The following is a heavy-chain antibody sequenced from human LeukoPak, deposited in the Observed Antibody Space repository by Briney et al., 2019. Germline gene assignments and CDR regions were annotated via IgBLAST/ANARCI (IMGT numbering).Heavy chain of an antibody. CDR2: IYHSGYA. J-gene: IGHJ4*02. CDR3: ARHNIASDGARLFDF. V-gene: IGHV4-59*08. Sequence: SETLSLTCSVSGGSVSSNSWAWLRQPPGKGPEWIGYIYHSGYAKYNPSFKSRVTMSVDTSKSQFSLQLTSVTAADTAVYYCARHNIASDGARLFDFWGRGTLVAVSS. D-gene: IGHD4-17*01. CDR1: GGSVSSNS.